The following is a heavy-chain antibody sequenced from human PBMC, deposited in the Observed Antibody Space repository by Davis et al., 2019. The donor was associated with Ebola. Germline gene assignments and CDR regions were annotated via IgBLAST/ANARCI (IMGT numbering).Heavy chain of an antibody. J-gene: IGHJ2*01. CDR2: ISSSSSYT. Sequence: GESLKISCAASGFTFSDYYMSWIRQAPGKGLEWVSYISSSSSYTNYADSVKGRFTISRDNAKNSLYLQMNSLRAEDTAVYYCARVGGLYGVLYWYFDLWGRGTLVTVSS. V-gene: IGHV3-11*06. CDR3: ARVGGLYGVLYWYFDL. CDR1: GFTFSDYY. D-gene: IGHD4-17*01.